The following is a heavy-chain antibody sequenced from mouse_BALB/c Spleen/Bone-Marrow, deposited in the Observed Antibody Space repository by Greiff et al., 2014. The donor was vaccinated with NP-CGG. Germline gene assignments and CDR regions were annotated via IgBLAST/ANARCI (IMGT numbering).Heavy chain of an antibody. CDR2: IYPGNSDT. D-gene: IGHD2-4*01. CDR1: GYSFTSYW. V-gene: IGHV1-5*01. Sequence: EVKLVESGTVLARPGASVKMSCKASGYSFTSYWMHWVKQRPGQGLEWIGAIYPGNSDTSYNQKFKGKAKLTAVTSASTAYMEHSSLTNEDSAVYYCTRGAYYDYSYSAMDYWGQGTSVTVSS. CDR3: TRGAYYDYSYSAMDY. J-gene: IGHJ4*01.